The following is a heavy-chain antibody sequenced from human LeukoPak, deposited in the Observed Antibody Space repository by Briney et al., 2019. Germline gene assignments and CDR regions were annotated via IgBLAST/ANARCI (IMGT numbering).Heavy chain of an antibody. Sequence: SETLSLTCTVSGGSISSYYWSWIRQPAGKGLEWIGRIYTSGSTNYNPSLKSRVTISVDTSKNQFSLKLSSVTAADTAVYYCAGLYCSGGSCSFDYWGQGTLVTVSS. CDR3: AGLYCSGGSCSFDY. CDR1: GGSISSYY. J-gene: IGHJ4*02. CDR2: IYTSGST. D-gene: IGHD2-15*01. V-gene: IGHV4-4*07.